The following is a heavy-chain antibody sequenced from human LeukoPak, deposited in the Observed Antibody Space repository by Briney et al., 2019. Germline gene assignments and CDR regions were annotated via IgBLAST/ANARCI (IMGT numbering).Heavy chain of an antibody. Sequence: EASVKVSCKASGYTFTSYGISWVRQAPGQGLEWMGWISAYNGNTNYAQKLQGRVTMTTDTSTSTAYMELRSLRSDDAAVYYCARGVPGIATAGPYYFDYWGQGTLVTVSS. J-gene: IGHJ4*02. D-gene: IGHD6-13*01. CDR2: ISAYNGNT. V-gene: IGHV1-18*01. CDR3: ARGVPGIATAGPYYFDY. CDR1: GYTFTSYG.